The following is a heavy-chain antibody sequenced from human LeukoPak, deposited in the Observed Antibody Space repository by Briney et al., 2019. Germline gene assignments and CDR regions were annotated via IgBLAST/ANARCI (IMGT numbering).Heavy chain of an antibody. CDR2: IYSSVST. CDR1: GGSISSYY. CDR3: ARVVGDSSSWGPRWFDP. V-gene: IGHV4-59*01. D-gene: IGHD6-13*01. Sequence: PSETLSLTCTVSGGSISSYYWSWIRQPPGKGLEWIGYIYSSVSTNYNPSLKSRVTISVDTSKNQFSLKLSSVTAADTAVYYCARVVGDSSSWGPRWFDPWGQGTLVTVSS. J-gene: IGHJ5*02.